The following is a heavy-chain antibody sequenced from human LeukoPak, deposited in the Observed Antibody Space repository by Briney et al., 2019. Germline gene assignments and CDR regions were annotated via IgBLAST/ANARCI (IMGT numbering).Heavy chain of an antibody. CDR2: ISSSSSYI. J-gene: IGHJ4*02. D-gene: IGHD5-12*01. V-gene: IGHV3-21*01. Sequence: GGSLRLSCAASGFTFSSYSMNWVRQAPGKGLEWVSYISSSSSYIYYADSVKGRFTISRDNAKNSLYLQMNSLRAEDTAVYYCARRMGYSGYDREVWGQGTLVTDSS. CDR1: GFTFSSYS. CDR3: ARRMGYSGYDREV.